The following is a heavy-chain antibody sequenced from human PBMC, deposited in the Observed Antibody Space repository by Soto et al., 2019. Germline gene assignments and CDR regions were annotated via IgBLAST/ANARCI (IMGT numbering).Heavy chain of an antibody. V-gene: IGHV1-8*01. CDR2: MNPNSGNT. CDR3: ARAGYCSSTSCYGN. J-gene: IGHJ4*02. Sequence: QVQLVQSGAEVKKPGASVKVSCKASGYTFTSYDINWVRQATGQGLEWMGWMNPNSGNTGYAQQFQGRVTMTRNTSISTAYMELSSLRSEDTAVYDCARAGYCSSTSCYGNWGQGTLVTVSS. CDR1: GYTFTSYD. D-gene: IGHD2-2*01.